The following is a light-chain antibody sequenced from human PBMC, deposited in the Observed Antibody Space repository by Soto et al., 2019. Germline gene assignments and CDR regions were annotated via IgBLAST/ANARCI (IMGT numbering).Light chain of an antibody. CDR1: QSVSSSY. J-gene: IGKJ1*01. Sequence: EIVMTQSPATLSVSPGESATLSCSPSQSVSSSYLAWYQQKRGQAPRLLIHGASSRATGIPDRFSGSGSGTDFTLTISRLEPEDFAVYYCQQYDSSPRTFGQGTKVDIK. V-gene: IGKV3-20*01. CDR3: QQYDSSPRT. CDR2: GAS.